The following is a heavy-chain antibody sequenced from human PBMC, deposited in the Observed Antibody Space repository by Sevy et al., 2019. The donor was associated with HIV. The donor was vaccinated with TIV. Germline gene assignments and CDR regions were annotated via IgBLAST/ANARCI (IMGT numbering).Heavy chain of an antibody. J-gene: IGHJ2*01. Sequence: GGSLRLSCAASGFTFSNYAMSWVRQAPGKGLEWVSGISGSGGSTYYADSVKGLFTISRDNSKNTLYLQMSSLRAEDTAVYYCARNPGYCSGGTCYWYFDLWGRGTLVTVSS. CDR2: ISGSGGST. CDR1: GFTFSNYA. D-gene: IGHD2-15*01. V-gene: IGHV3-23*01. CDR3: ARNPGYCSGGTCYWYFDL.